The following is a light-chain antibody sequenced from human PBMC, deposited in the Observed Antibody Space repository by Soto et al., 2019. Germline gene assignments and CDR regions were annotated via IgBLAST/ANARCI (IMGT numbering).Light chain of an antibody. CDR1: QSLANSR. Sequence: ETVLTQSPGTLSLSPGETAIVSCRASQSLANSRLAWYRQKPGQAPRLLIYDVSRRATGIPDRFSGSGSGTDFTLTISSLEPEDFAVYYCQQRSTWPPITFGQGTRLEIK. J-gene: IGKJ5*01. V-gene: IGKV3D-20*02. CDR3: QQRSTWPPIT. CDR2: DVS.